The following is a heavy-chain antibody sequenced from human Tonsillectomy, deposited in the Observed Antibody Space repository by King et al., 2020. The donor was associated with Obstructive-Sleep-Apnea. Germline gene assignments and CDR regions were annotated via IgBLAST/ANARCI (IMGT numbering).Heavy chain of an antibody. CDR2: MFTSGST. Sequence: QLQESGPGLVKPSGTLSLTCTVSGGSISSYSWAWIRQPAGEGLEWIGRMFTSGSTNCNPSLKSRVTMSVDTSKNQFSLKLSSVTAADTAVYYCARDVPYDWLVPYYYYGMDVWGQGTTVTVSS. CDR1: GGSISSYS. V-gene: IGHV4-4*07. D-gene: IGHD3-9*01. CDR3: ARDVPYDWLVPYYYYGMDV. J-gene: IGHJ6*02.